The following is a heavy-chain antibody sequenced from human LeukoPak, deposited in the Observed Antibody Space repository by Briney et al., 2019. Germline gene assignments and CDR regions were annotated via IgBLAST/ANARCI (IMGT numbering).Heavy chain of an antibody. CDR2: IKQDGSEK. V-gene: IGHV3-7*01. J-gene: IGHJ6*02. CDR3: AREGLWYYYGSGSYYYYYYGMDV. D-gene: IGHD3-10*01. CDR1: GFTFSSYW. Sequence: PGGSLRLSCAASGFTFSSYWMSWVRQAPGKGLKWVANIKQDGSEKYYVDSVKGRFTISRDNAKNSLYLQMNSLRAEDTAVYYCAREGLWYYYGSGSYYYYYYGMDVWGQGTTVTVSS.